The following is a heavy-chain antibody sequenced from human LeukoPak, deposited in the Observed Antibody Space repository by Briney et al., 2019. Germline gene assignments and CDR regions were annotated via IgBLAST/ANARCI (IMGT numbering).Heavy chain of an antibody. CDR3: ARLKIAAAAPFDY. Sequence: PSETLSLTCTVSGGSISSSSYYWGWIRQPPGKGLEWIGSIYYSGSTYYNPSLKSRVTISVDTSKNQFSLKLSSVTAADTAVYYCARLKIAAAAPFDYWDQGTLVTVSS. J-gene: IGHJ4*02. CDR1: GGSISSSSYY. D-gene: IGHD6-13*01. CDR2: IYYSGST. V-gene: IGHV4-39*01.